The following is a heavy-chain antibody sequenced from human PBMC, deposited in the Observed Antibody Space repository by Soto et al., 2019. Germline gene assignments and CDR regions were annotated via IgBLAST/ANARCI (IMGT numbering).Heavy chain of an antibody. V-gene: IGHV4-31*03. Sequence: QVQLQESGPGLVKPSQTLSLTCTVSGGSISSGGYYWSWIRQHPGKGLEWIGNIYYSGYTYYNPSLRSRVTISVDTSKNQFSLKLSSVTAADTAVYYCARGGDYEGFDYLGQGTLVTVSS. J-gene: IGHJ4*02. CDR1: GGSISSGGYY. D-gene: IGHD4-17*01. CDR2: IYYSGYT. CDR3: ARGGDYEGFDY.